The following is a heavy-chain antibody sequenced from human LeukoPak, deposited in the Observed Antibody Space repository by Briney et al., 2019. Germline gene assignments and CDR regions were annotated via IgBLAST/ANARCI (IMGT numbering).Heavy chain of an antibody. D-gene: IGHD6-6*01. CDR2: ISGSGGST. V-gene: IGHV3-23*01. J-gene: IGHJ5*02. Sequence: PGGSLRLSCAASGFTFSSYAMSWVRQAPGKGLEWVSAISGSGGSTYYADSVKGRFTISRDNSKNTLYLQMNSLRAEDTAVYYCVRNPTSSVASTSSASLKIEFDPWGQGTLVTVSS. CDR3: VRNPTSSVASTSSASLKIEFDP. CDR1: GFTFSSYA.